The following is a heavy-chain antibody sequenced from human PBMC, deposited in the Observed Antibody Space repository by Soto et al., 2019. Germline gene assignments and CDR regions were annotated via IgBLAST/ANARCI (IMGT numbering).Heavy chain of an antibody. CDR1: GGTFSSYA. D-gene: IGHD2-2*01. V-gene: IGHV1-69*13. J-gene: IGHJ4*02. CDR3: ARVCSSTSCYGGFGY. CDR2: IIPIFGTA. Sequence: ASVKVSCKASGGTFSSYAISWVRQAPGQGLEWMGGIIPIFGTANYAQKFQGRVTITADESTSTAYMELSSLRSEDTAVYYCARVCSSTSCYGGFGYWGQGTLVTVSS.